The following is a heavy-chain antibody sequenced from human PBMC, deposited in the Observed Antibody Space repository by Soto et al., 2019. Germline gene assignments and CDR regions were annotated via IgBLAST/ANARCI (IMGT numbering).Heavy chain of an antibody. Sequence: EVQLLGSGGGLVQPGGSLRLSCAASGFTFSGYAMSWVRQAPGKGLEWVSGISGSAASTNYADSVKGRFTISSDNAKSTLYLQMNSLRAEDTAVYYCAKDVHYDILTGIEYFHHGAQGTLVTVSS. CDR1: GFTFSGYA. J-gene: IGHJ1*01. D-gene: IGHD3-9*01. V-gene: IGHV3-23*01. CDR2: ISGSAAST. CDR3: AKDVHYDILTGIEYFHH.